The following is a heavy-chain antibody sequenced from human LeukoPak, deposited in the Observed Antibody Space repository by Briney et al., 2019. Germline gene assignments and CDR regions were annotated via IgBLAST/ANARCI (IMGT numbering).Heavy chain of an antibody. Sequence: ASVKVSCKASGYTFTSYDINWVRQATGQGLEWMGWMNPNSGNTGYAQKFQGRVTITRNTSIGTAYMELSSLRSEDTAVYYCARWVPDDRGGTFDIWGQGTMATVSS. D-gene: IGHD3-16*01. CDR2: MNPNSGNT. J-gene: IGHJ3*02. CDR1: GYTFTSYD. CDR3: ARWVPDDRGGTFDI. V-gene: IGHV1-8*03.